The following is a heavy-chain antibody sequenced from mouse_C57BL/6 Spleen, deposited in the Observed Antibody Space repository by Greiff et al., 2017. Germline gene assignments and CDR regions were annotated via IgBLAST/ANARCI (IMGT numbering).Heavy chain of an antibody. CDR2: INPNNGGT. Sequence: EVQLQQSGPELVKPGASVKISCKASGYTFTDYYMNWVKQSHGKSLEWIGDINPNNGGTSYNQKFKGKDTLTVDKSSSTAYMELRSLTSEDSAVYYCARRDWMDYWGQGTSVTVSS. J-gene: IGHJ4*01. CDR3: ARRDWMDY. CDR1: GYTFTDYY. V-gene: IGHV1-26*01.